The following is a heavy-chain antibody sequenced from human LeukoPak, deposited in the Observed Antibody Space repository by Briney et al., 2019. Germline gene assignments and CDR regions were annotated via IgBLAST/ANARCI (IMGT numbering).Heavy chain of an antibody. V-gene: IGHV3-23*01. J-gene: IGHJ4*02. CDR3: AKGVAYVWGSLYYFDY. CDR1: GFTFSSYA. D-gene: IGHD3-16*01. Sequence: LAGGSLRLSCAASGFTFSSYAMSWVRQAPGKELEWVSAISGSGGSTYYADSVKGRFTISRDNSKNTLYLQMNSLRAEDTAVYYCAKGVAYVWGSLYYFDYWGQGTLVTVSS. CDR2: ISGSGGST.